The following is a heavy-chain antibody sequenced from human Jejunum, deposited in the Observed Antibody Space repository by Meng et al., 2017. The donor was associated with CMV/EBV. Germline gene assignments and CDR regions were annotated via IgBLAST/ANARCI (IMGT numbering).Heavy chain of an antibody. CDR3: AKDPTYMIFAVGIPTYFDY. D-gene: IGHD3/OR15-3a*01. V-gene: IGHV3-23*01. CDR1: A. J-gene: IGHJ4*02. Sequence: AMGWVRQAPGKGLEWVSGISGSGGSTYYPDSVKGRFIISRDNSKNTLYLQMNSLRAEDTAVYYCAKDPTYMIFAVGIPTYFDYWGQGTLVTVSS. CDR2: ISGSGGST.